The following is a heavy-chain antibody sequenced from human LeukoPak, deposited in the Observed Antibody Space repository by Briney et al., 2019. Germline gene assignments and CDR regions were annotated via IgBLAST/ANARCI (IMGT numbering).Heavy chain of an antibody. CDR1: GFTFSSYS. V-gene: IGHV3-48*01. J-gene: IGHJ3*02. Sequence: GGSLRLSCAASGFTFSSYSMNWVRQAPGKGLEWVSYISSSGSTIYYADSVKGRFTISRDNAKNSLYLQMNSLRAEDTAVYYCARLDFWSGYYNAFDIWGQGTMVTVPS. CDR2: ISSSGSTI. CDR3: ARLDFWSGYYNAFDI. D-gene: IGHD3-3*01.